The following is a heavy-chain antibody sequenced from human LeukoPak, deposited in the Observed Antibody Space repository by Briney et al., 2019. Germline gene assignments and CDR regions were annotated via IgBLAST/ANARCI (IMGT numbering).Heavy chain of an antibody. V-gene: IGHV3-64*01. D-gene: IGHD6-13*01. Sequence: GGSLRLSCAASGFSFSTYAMHWVRQSPGKGLEYVSLISSNGESTYYPNSVKGRFTISRDNSENTLYLQMGSLRADDMGVYYCARQGLAAAGPYYFDYWGQGTLVTVSS. J-gene: IGHJ4*02. CDR2: ISSNGEST. CDR3: ARQGLAAAGPYYFDY. CDR1: GFSFSTYA.